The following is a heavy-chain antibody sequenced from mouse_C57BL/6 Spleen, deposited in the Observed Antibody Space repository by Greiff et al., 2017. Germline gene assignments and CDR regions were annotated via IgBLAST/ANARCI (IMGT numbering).Heavy chain of an antibody. CDR1: GFTFSSYA. J-gene: IGHJ2*01. Sequence: EVQVVESGEGLVKPGGSLKLSCAASGFTFSSYAMSWVRQTPEKRLEWVAYISSGGDYIYYADTVKGRFTISRDNARNTLYLQMSSLKSEDTAMYYCTRGAYYSNYGGGTFDYWGQGTTLTVSS. V-gene: IGHV5-9-1*02. CDR2: ISSGGDYI. D-gene: IGHD2-5*01. CDR3: TRGAYYSNYGGGTFDY.